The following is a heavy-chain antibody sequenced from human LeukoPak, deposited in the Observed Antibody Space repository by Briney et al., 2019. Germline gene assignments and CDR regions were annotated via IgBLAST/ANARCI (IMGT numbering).Heavy chain of an antibody. J-gene: IGHJ4*02. CDR2: IYYSGST. Sequence: SETLSLTCTVPGGSINSSSYYWGWIRQPPGKGLEWIGSIYYSGSTYYNPSLKSRVTISVDTSKNQFSLKLSSVTAADTAVYYCANHYYDSSGYYYACYFDYWGQGTLVTVSS. CDR1: GGSINSSSYY. D-gene: IGHD3-22*01. V-gene: IGHV4-39*01. CDR3: ANHYYDSSGYYYACYFDY.